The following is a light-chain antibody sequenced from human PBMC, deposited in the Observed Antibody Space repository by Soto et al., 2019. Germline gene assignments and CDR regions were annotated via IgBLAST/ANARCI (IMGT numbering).Light chain of an antibody. CDR2: RAS. J-gene: IGKJ4*01. CDR1: QRISTW. CDR3: EQYAAYPLT. V-gene: IGKV1-5*03. Sequence: DIQMTQSPSTLSTSVGERVTITCRASQRISTWLAWYQQKPGKAPNLLMYRASILQTGVPSRFSGSGSGTEFTLIISSLQPDDFATHYCEQYAAYPLTFGGGTKVEI.